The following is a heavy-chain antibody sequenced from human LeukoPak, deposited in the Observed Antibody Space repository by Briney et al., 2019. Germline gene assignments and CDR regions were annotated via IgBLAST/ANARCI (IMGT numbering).Heavy chain of an antibody. CDR3: ARDRAVVVPAAVYIHNWFDP. CDR1: EYTFTGYY. D-gene: IGHD2-2*01. Sequence: ASVKVSCKASEYTFTGYYIHWVRQAPGQGLEWMGWINPRSGGTNYAQKFQGRVTMTRDTSISTAYMELSSLRFDDTAVYYCARDRAVVVPAAVYIHNWFDPWGQGTLVTVSS. CDR2: INPRSGGT. V-gene: IGHV1-2*02. J-gene: IGHJ5*02.